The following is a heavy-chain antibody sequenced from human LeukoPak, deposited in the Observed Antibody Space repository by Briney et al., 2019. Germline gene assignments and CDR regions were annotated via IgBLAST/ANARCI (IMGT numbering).Heavy chain of an antibody. V-gene: IGHV1-18*01. J-gene: IGHJ4*02. CDR1: GYAFTSYG. CDR2: ISAYNGNT. D-gene: IGHD2-2*01. Sequence: ASVKVSCKASGYAFTSYGISWVRQAPGQGLEWMGWISAYNGNTNYAQKLQGRVTMTTDTSTSTAYMELRSLRSNDAAVYYCARAGYCSSTSCSDLDYWGQGTLVTVSS. CDR3: ARAGYCSSTSCSDLDY.